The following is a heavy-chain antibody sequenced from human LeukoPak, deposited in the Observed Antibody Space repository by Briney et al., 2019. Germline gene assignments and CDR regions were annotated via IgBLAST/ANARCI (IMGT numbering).Heavy chain of an antibody. D-gene: IGHD3-3*01. CDR2: IRYDGSNK. Sequence: GSLRLSCAASGFTFSRYGMHWVRQAPGKGLEWVAFIRYDGSNKYYADSVKGRFTISRHNSKNTLYLQMNSLRAEDTAVYYCAKDQNRYYDFWSGYRKDTWGQGTLVTVSS. J-gene: IGHJ5*02. CDR3: AKDQNRYYDFWSGYRKDT. V-gene: IGHV3-30*02. CDR1: GFTFSRYG.